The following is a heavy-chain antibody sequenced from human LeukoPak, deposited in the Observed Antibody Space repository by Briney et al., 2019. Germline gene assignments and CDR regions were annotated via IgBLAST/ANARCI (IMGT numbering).Heavy chain of an antibody. V-gene: IGHV1-8*01. D-gene: IGHD2-2*01. J-gene: IGHJ3*02. CDR1: GYTFTSYD. CDR2: MNPNSGNT. Sequence: GASVKVSCKASGYTFTSYDINWVRQAIGQGLEWMGWMNPNSGNTGYAQKFQGRVTMTRNTSISTAYMELSSLRSEDTAVYYCVLVVPATRGYAFDIWGQGTMVTVSS. CDR3: VLVVPATRGYAFDI.